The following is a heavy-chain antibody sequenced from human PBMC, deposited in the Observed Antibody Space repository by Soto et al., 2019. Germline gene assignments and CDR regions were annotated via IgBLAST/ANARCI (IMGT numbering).Heavy chain of an antibody. CDR1: GFTFSSYA. V-gene: IGHV3-30-3*01. J-gene: IGHJ6*02. CDR2: ISYDGSNR. CDR3: ARDLEVLWYGELLSGYGMDV. Sequence: QVQLVESGGGVVQPGRSLRLSCAASGFTFSSYAMHWVRQAPGKGLEWVAVISYDGSNRYYADYVKGRFTISRDNSKNSLYLQKNSLRAEDTAVYYCARDLEVLWYGELLSGYGMDVWGQGTTVTVSS. D-gene: IGHD3-10*01.